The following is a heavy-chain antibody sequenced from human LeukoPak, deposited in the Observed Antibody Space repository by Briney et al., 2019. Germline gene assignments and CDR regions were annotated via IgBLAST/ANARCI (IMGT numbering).Heavy chain of an antibody. J-gene: IGHJ5*02. Sequence: HPGGSLRLSCAASGLDLSTYEMNWVRQAPGKGLEWIADITIRGDTKNYADSVKGRFTISRDNARTSLYLQMDSLRVEDTGVYYCARGDPHADLWGQGTLVT. CDR2: ITIRGDTK. CDR3: ARGDPHADL. V-gene: IGHV3-48*03. CDR1: GLDLSTYE.